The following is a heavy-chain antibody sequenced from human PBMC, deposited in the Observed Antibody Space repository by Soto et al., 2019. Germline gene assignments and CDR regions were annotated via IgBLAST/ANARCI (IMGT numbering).Heavy chain of an antibody. J-gene: IGHJ4*02. CDR1: GGSFSAYY. CDR3: AREGYSSSWHPGLLFDY. Sequence: SETLSLTCAVYGGSFSAYYWSWIRQPPGKGLEWIGEINHSGGTSYNPSLKSRVTISVDTSKSQFSLKLTSVTAADTAVYYCAREGYSSSWHPGLLFDYWGQGTLVTVSS. D-gene: IGHD6-13*01. CDR2: INHSGGT. V-gene: IGHV4-34*01.